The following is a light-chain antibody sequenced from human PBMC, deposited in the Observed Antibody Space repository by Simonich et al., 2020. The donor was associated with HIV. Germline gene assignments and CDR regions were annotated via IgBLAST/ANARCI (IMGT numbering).Light chain of an antibody. J-gene: IGKJ1*01. CDR2: WAS. Sequence: DIVMTQSPDSLAVSLGERATINCKSSQSVLYSSNNKNYLVWYQQKPGQPPKLLIYWASTRESGVPDRFSGSGSGTDFTLPISSLQAEDVAVYYCQQYYTTPRTFGQGTKVELK. CDR3: QQYYTTPRT. V-gene: IGKV4-1*01. CDR1: QSVLYSSNNKNY.